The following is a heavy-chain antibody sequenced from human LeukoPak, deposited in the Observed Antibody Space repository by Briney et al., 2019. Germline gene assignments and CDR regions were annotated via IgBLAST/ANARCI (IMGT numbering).Heavy chain of an antibody. J-gene: IGHJ4*02. CDR3: AKREGQWLPD. V-gene: IGHV3-30*18. CDR1: GFAFSSYG. D-gene: IGHD6-19*01. Sequence: GGSLRLSCAASGFAFSSYGMHWVRQAPGKGLEWVAVISYDGSNKYYADSVKGRFTISRDNSKNTLYLQMNSLRAEDTAVYYCAKREGQWLPDWGQGTLVTVSS. CDR2: ISYDGSNK.